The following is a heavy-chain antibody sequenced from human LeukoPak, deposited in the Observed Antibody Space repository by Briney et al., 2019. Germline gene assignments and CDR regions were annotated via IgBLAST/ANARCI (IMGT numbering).Heavy chain of an antibody. J-gene: IGHJ4*02. V-gene: IGHV3-7*01. CDR3: KSGGAAPGSFDN. CDR2: IKYDGDEE. CDR1: GFIFSDYW. D-gene: IGHD6-13*01. Sequence: PGGSLRLSCVASGFIFSDYWMSWMRQAPGKGLEWVANIKYDGDEEYYVDSVKGRFTISRDNAKNSLYLQLNSLGVEDTAVYYCKSGGAAPGSFDNWGQGTLVTVSP.